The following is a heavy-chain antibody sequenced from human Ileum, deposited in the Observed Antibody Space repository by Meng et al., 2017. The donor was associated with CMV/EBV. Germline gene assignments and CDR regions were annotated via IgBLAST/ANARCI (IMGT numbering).Heavy chain of an antibody. D-gene: IGHD3-9*01. J-gene: IGHJ4*02. CDR2: LPANGPT. Sequence: SGFSFSTFPLSWVCQPPGRGLEWLSGLPANGPTYYAGSVDGRFTIARDNSQNTLYLQMNSLRAEDTAAYYCAKCPCYDSLTGEFDYWGQRILVTVSS. CDR3: AKCPCYDSLTGEFDY. CDR1: GFSFSTFP. V-gene: IGHV3-23*01.